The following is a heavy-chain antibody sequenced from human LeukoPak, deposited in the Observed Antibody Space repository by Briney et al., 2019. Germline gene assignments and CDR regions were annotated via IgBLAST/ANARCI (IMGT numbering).Heavy chain of an antibody. CDR2: ISAYNGNT. V-gene: IGHV1-18*01. CDR3: ARDRYYDSSGYPPDY. J-gene: IGHJ4*02. Sequence: GASVKVSCKASGYTFTSYGISWVRQAPGQGLEWMGWISAYNGNTNYAQKLQGRVTMTTDTSTSTAYMELRSLRSDDTAVYYCARDRYYDSSGYPPDYWGQGTLVTVS. CDR1: GYTFTSYG. D-gene: IGHD3-22*01.